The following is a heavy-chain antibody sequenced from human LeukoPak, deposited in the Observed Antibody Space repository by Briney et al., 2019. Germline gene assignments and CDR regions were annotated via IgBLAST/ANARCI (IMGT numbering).Heavy chain of an antibody. Sequence: KPSETLSLTCTVSGVSISSYYWSWIRQPSGKGLEWVGYIYTSGSTNYNPSLKSRVTISVDTSKNQFSLKLSSVTAADTAVYYCARNLYSSGWKYFDYWGQGTLVTVSS. CDR2: IYTSGST. CDR1: GVSISSYY. CDR3: ARNLYSSGWKYFDY. V-gene: IGHV4-4*09. J-gene: IGHJ4*02. D-gene: IGHD6-19*01.